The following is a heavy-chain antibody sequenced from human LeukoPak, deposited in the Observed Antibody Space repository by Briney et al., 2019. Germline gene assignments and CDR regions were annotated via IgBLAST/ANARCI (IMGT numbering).Heavy chain of an antibody. CDR3: ARLRADGDYFDYGMDV. CDR2: IYYSGST. V-gene: IGHV4-59*08. Sequence: SETLSLTCTVSGGSISSYYWSWIRQPPGEGLEWIGYIYYSGSTNYNPSLKSRVTISVDTSKNQFSLKLSSVTAADTAVYYCARLRADGDYFDYGMDVWGQGTTVTVSS. D-gene: IGHD4-17*01. J-gene: IGHJ6*02. CDR1: GGSISSYY.